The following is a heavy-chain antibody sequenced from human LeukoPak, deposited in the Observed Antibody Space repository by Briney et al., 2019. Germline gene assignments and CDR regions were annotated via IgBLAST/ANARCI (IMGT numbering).Heavy chain of an antibody. D-gene: IGHD6-6*01. CDR1: GFSFSSYG. V-gene: IGHV3-30*02. CDR3: AKDLKYSSSRDYYYYMDV. Sequence: PGGSLRLSCAASGFSFSSYGMHWVRQAPGKGLEWVAFIRYDGNNKYYADSVKGRFTISRDNSRNTLYLQMNSLRAEDTAVYYCAKDLKYSSSRDYYYYMDVWGKGTTVTVSS. J-gene: IGHJ6*03. CDR2: IRYDGNNK.